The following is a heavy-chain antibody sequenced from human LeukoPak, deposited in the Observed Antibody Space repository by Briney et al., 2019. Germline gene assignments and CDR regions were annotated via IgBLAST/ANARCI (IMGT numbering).Heavy chain of an antibody. Sequence: SETLSLTCTVSGGSLSSYFWSWIRQPPGKGLEWIAYIYYSGSTNYNPSLKSRVTISVDTSKNQFSLKLSSVTAADTTVYYCARQPSSWFTSFDSWGQGTLVTVSS. J-gene: IGHJ4*02. CDR2: IYYSGST. D-gene: IGHD6-13*01. CDR3: ARQPSSWFTSFDS. CDR1: GGSLSSYF. V-gene: IGHV4-59*01.